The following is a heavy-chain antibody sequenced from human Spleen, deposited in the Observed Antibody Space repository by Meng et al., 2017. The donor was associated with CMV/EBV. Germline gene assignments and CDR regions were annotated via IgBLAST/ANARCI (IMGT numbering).Heavy chain of an antibody. CDR1: GFTFSSYE. CDR2: ISSSGSTI. CDR3: ARGIVGATHRGEINFDY. Sequence: GESLKISCAASGFTFSSYEMNWVRQAPGKGLEWVSYISSSGSTIYYADSVKGRFTISRDNAKNSLYLQMNSLRAEDTAVYYCARGIVGATHRGEINFDYWGQGTLVTVSS. D-gene: IGHD1-26*01. V-gene: IGHV3-48*03. J-gene: IGHJ4*02.